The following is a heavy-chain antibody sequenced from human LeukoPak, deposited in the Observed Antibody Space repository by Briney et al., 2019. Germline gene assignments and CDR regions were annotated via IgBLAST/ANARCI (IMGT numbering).Heavy chain of an antibody. CDR1: GYTFTNYG. CDR2: ISAYNGNT. CDR3: ARVFGGRTTYNWFDP. D-gene: IGHD3-10*02. J-gene: IGHJ5*02. Sequence: ASVKVSCKASGYTFTNYGISWVRQAPGQGLEWMGWISAYNGNTKYAQKIQGRVTMTTDTSTSTAYMELRSLRSDDTAVYYCARVFGGRTTYNWFDPWGQGTLVTVSS. V-gene: IGHV1-18*01.